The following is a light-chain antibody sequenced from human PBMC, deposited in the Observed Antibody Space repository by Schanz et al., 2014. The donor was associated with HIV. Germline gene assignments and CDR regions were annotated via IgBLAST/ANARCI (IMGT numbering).Light chain of an antibody. Sequence: EIVLTQSPGTLSLSPGERATLSCRASQSVRSSFLAWYQQKPGQAPRLLISGASSRATGIPDRFSGSGSGTDFTLTVSRLEPEDFAVYYCQQYDSSPPFGQGTKVEIK. V-gene: IGKV3-20*01. CDR1: QSVRSSF. CDR2: GAS. J-gene: IGKJ1*01. CDR3: QQYDSSPP.